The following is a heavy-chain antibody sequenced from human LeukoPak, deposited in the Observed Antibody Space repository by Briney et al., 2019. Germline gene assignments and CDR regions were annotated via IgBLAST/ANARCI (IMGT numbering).Heavy chain of an antibody. D-gene: IGHD3-10*01. CDR3: ARHTKGTMGPHY. CDR2: IYNSVST. Sequence: SETLSLTCTVSGGSISDYYWSWIRRPPGQGLEWMGDIYNSVSTNYNPSLKSRVTISVDTSKNQFSLGLSSVTAADTALYYCARHTKGTMGPHYWGQGTLVTVSS. CDR1: GGSISDYY. J-gene: IGHJ4*02. V-gene: IGHV4-59*08.